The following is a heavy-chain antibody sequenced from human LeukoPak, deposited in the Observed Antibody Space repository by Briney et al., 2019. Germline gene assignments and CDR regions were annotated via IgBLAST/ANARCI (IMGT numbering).Heavy chain of an antibody. D-gene: IGHD3-10*01. CDR1: GFTLSSYA. V-gene: IGHV3-23*01. CDR2: ISGSGGST. Sequence: GGSLRLSCAASGFTLSSYAMSWVRQAPGKGLEWVSAISGSGGSTYYADSVKGRFTISRDNSKNTLYLQMNSLRAEDTAVYYCAKFRTDYYGSGSYYTPHYYGMDVWGQGTTVTVSS. CDR3: AKFRTDYYGSGSYYTPHYYGMDV. J-gene: IGHJ6*02.